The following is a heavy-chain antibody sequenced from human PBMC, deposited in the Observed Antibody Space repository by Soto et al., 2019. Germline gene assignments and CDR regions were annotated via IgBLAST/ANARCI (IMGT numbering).Heavy chain of an antibody. CDR2: IYYSGST. V-gene: IGHV4-31*03. D-gene: IGHD3-9*01. Sequence: SETLSLTCTVSGGSISSGGYYWSWIRQHPGKGLEWIGYIYYSGSTYYNPSLKSRVTISVDTSKNQFSLKLSSVTAADTAVCYCARETKSYYDILTGYPTTDYWGQGTLVTVS. CDR1: GGSISSGGYY. CDR3: ARETKSYYDILTGYPTTDY. J-gene: IGHJ4*02.